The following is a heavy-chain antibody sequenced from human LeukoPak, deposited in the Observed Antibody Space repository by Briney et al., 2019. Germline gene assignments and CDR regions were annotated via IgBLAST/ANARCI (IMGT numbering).Heavy chain of an antibody. CDR2: IYYSGST. J-gene: IGHJ2*01. D-gene: IGHD1/OR15-1a*01. CDR1: GGSISSYY. CDR3: SVTEHSWYLDF. V-gene: IGHV4-59*12. Sequence: PSETLSPTCTVSGGSISSYYWSWIRQPPGKGLEWIGYIYYSGSTNYNPSLKSRVTISVDTSKNQFSLKLGSVTAADTAVYYCSVTEHSWYLDFWGRGTLVTVSS.